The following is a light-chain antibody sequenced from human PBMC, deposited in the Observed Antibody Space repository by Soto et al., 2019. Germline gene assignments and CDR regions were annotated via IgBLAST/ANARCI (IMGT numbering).Light chain of an antibody. CDR2: DAS. J-gene: IGKJ1*01. Sequence: DIQMTQSPSTLSASIGDRVTITCRASESSRTWLAWYQHKPGKAPKFLIYDASSLESGVPSRFSGSGSGTEFILTTSNLQPDDFATYFCQQYNNYPRTFGQGTKVEIK. CDR3: QQYNNYPRT. CDR1: ESSRTW. V-gene: IGKV1-5*01.